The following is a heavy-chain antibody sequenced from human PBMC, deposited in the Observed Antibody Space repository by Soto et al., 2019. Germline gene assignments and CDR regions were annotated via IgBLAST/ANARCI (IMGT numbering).Heavy chain of an antibody. V-gene: IGHV1-2*02. D-gene: IGHD1-7*01. CDR3: ARVMDDWNSVRFDP. CDR1: GYTFTDYF. J-gene: IGHJ5*02. Sequence: QVQLVQSGAEVKKPGASVRVSCKTSGYTFTDYFMHWARQAPGQGLEWMGWINPNSGATNSAQTLQCRVTLTRDTSIATAYMELSGLRFDDTAVYFCARVMDDWNSVRFDPWGQGTLVTVSS. CDR2: INPNSGAT.